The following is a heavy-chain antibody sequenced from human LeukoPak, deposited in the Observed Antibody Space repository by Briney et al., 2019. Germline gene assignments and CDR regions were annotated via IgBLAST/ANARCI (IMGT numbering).Heavy chain of an antibody. CDR3: ARRIAAPGHDAFDV. J-gene: IGHJ3*01. D-gene: IGHD6-13*01. CDR1: GYTFTDYY. V-gene: IGHV1-2*02. CDR2: INPNSGDT. Sequence: ASVKVSCKASGYTFTDYYMHWVRQAPGQGLEWMGWINPNSGDTNYAQRFQGRVTMTRDTSISTAYMDLGRLRSDDTAVYYCARRIAAPGHDAFDVWGPGTMVSVSS.